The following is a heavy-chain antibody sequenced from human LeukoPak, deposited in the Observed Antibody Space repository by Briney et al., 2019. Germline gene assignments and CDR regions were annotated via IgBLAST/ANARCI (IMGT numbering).Heavy chain of an antibody. Sequence: GGSLRLSCAASGFTFSSHGMNWVRQAPGKGLVWVSRINSDGSSTSYADSVKGRFTISRDNAKNTLYLQMNSLRAEDTAVYYCARDPGYYDSSGSAFDYWGQGTLVTVSS. CDR2: INSDGSST. V-gene: IGHV3-74*01. J-gene: IGHJ4*02. CDR1: GFTFSSHG. D-gene: IGHD3-22*01. CDR3: ARDPGYYDSSGSAFDY.